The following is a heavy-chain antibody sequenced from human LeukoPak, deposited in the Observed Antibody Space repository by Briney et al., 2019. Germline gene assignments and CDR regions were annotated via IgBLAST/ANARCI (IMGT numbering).Heavy chain of an antibody. D-gene: IGHD3-22*01. CDR2: INPSGGST. Sequence: ASVKVSCKASGYTFTSYYMHWVRQAPGQGLKWMGIINPSGGSTSYAQKFQGRVTMTRDTSTSTVYMELSSLRSEDTAVYYCARALTDSSGYYYFDYWGQGTLVTVSS. J-gene: IGHJ4*02. CDR3: ARALTDSSGYYYFDY. CDR1: GYTFTSYY. V-gene: IGHV1-46*01.